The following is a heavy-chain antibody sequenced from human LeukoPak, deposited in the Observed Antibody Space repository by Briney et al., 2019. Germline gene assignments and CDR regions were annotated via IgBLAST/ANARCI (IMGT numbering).Heavy chain of an antibody. Sequence: SVKVSCKASGGTFSSYAISWVRQAPGQGLEWMGGIIPIFGTANYAQKFQGRVTITADKSTSTAYMELSSLRSEDTAVYYCARDNYDILTGYYIDYFDYWGQGTTVTVSS. D-gene: IGHD3-9*01. J-gene: IGHJ4*03. CDR2: IIPIFGTA. V-gene: IGHV1-69*06. CDR3: ARDNYDILTGYYIDYFDY. CDR1: GGTFSSYA.